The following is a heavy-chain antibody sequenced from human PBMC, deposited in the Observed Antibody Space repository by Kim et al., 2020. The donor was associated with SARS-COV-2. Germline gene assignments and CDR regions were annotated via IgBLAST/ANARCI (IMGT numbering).Heavy chain of an antibody. CDR2: TYYRSKWYN. Sequence: SQTLSLTCAISGDSVSSNSAAWNWIRQSPSRGLEWLGRTYYRSKWYNDYAVSVKSRITINPDTSKNQFSLQLNSVTPEDTAVYYCAREEWDGSSSWYWRPGNWFDPWGQGTLVTVSS. CDR1: GDSVSSNSAA. V-gene: IGHV6-1*01. CDR3: AREEWDGSSSWYWRPGNWFDP. D-gene: IGHD6-13*01. J-gene: IGHJ5*02.